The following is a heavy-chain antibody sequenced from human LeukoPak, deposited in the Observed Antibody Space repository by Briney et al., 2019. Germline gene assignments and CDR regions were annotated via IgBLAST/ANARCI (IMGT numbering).Heavy chain of an antibody. J-gene: IGHJ4*02. D-gene: IGHD2-21*02. V-gene: IGHV3-23*01. Sequence: GGSLRLSCAASGFTFSSYAMSWVRQAPGKGLDWVSVINDGGDSTYYAGSVKGRFTISRDNSKNTLYLQMNSLRAEDTAVYYCAKSTGGGCFSGSGYWGQGTLVTVSS. CDR3: AKSTGGGCFSGSGY. CDR2: INDGGDST. CDR1: GFTFSSYA.